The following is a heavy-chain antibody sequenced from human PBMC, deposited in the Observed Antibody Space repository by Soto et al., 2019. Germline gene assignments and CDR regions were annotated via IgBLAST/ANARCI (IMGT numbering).Heavy chain of an antibody. Sequence: GESLKISCKGSGYSFTSYWIGWVREMPGKGLEWMGIIYPGDSDTRYSPSFQGQVTISADKSISTAYLQWGSLKASDTAMYYCARHKGKSSSPHYYYGMDVWGQGTTVTVSS. CDR2: IYPGDSDT. J-gene: IGHJ6*02. D-gene: IGHD6-6*01. CDR3: ARHKGKSSSPHYYYGMDV. CDR1: GYSFTSYW. V-gene: IGHV5-51*01.